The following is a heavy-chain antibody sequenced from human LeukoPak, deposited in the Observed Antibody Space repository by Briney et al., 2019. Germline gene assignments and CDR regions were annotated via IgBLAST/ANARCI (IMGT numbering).Heavy chain of an antibody. V-gene: IGHV3-53*01. D-gene: IGHD2/OR15-2a*01. CDR3: ARKNDLFNAAFDI. CDR2: TYSDVNT. Sequence: PGGSLRLSRAASGFTVSSNYMSWVRQAPGKGLEWVSITYSDVNTNYADCVKGRFTISRDNSKNTLSLQMNSLRAEDTAVYYCARKNDLFNAAFDIWGQGTVVTVSS. CDR1: GFTVSSNY. J-gene: IGHJ3*02.